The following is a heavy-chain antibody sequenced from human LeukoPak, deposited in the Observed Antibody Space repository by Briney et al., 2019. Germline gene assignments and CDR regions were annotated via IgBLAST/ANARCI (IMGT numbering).Heavy chain of an antibody. CDR2: IYYSGST. D-gene: IGHD3-10*01. Sequence: SETLSLTCTVSGGSISSSSYYWGWIRQPPGKGLEWIGSIYYSGSTYYNPSLKSRVTISVDTSKNQFSLKLSSVTAADTAMYYCARGSPYGSGSYCDYWGQGTLVTVSS. J-gene: IGHJ4*02. CDR1: GGSISSSSYY. CDR3: ARGSPYGSGSYCDY. V-gene: IGHV4-39*07.